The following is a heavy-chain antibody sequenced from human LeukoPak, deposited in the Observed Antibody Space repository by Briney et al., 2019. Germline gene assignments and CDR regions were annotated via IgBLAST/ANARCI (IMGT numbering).Heavy chain of an antibody. Sequence: GGSLRLSCAASGFTFSSYAMSWVRQAPGKGLEWVSGISGRDGGTYYADSVKGRFTISRDNSKNTLYLQMNSLRAEDTAIYYCAKAGSIRFDYWGRGTLVTVSS. J-gene: IGHJ4*02. CDR3: AKAGSIRFDY. CDR2: ISGRDGGT. D-gene: IGHD1-26*01. V-gene: IGHV3-23*01. CDR1: GFTFSSYA.